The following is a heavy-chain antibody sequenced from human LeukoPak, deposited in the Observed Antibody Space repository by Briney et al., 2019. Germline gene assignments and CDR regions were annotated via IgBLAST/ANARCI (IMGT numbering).Heavy chain of an antibody. CDR3: ARVRGSYSLDY. J-gene: IGHJ4*02. D-gene: IGHD1-26*01. V-gene: IGHV3-23*01. CDR2: ISGSGGST. Sequence: GGSLRLSCAASGFTFSSYAMSWVRQAPGKGLEWASGISGSGGSTYYADSVKGRFTISRDNSKNTLYLQMNSLRAEDTAVYYCARVRGSYSLDYWGQGTLVTVSS. CDR1: GFTFSSYA.